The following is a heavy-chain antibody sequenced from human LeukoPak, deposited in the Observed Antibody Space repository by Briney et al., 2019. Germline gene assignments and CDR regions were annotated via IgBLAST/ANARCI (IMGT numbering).Heavy chain of an antibody. V-gene: IGHV3-23*01. D-gene: IGHD6-13*01. CDR2: IGSSGLVT. Sequence: GSLRLSCAASGFTFISYAMNWVRQAPGKGLEWVSVIGSSGLVTYYADSVKGRFAISRDNSKSKLYLQMNSLRAEDTAVYYCANVGGGSSRDLDYWGQGTLVTVSS. CDR3: ANVGGGSSRDLDY. CDR1: GFTFISYA. J-gene: IGHJ4*02.